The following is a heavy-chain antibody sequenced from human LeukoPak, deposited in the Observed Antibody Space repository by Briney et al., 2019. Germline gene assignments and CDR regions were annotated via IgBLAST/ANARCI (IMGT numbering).Heavy chain of an antibody. V-gene: IGHV3-23*01. CDR2: MSGSGGGT. CDR1: GFTFSSYA. Sequence: PGGSLRLSCAASGFTFSSYAMSWVRQAPGQGLEWVSAMSGSGGGTYYADSVKGRFTISRDNSKNTLYLQMNSLRAEDTAVYYCARVFPERYYYDSSGYYTTHYFDYWGQGTLVTVSS. J-gene: IGHJ4*02. CDR3: ARVFPERYYYDSSGYYTTHYFDY. D-gene: IGHD3-22*01.